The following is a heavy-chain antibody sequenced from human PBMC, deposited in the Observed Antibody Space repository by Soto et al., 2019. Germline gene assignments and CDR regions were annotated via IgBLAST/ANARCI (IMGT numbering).Heavy chain of an antibody. V-gene: IGHV6-1*01. CDR1: GDSVSSNSTA. D-gene: IGHD3-3*01. CDR3: ARANIAIFGVVTLYYYYYYAMDV. J-gene: IGHJ6*02. CDR2: TYYRSKWYN. Sequence: QTLSLTCAISGDSVSSNSTAWNWIRQSPSRGLEWLGRTYYRSKWYNDYAVSVKSRITINPDTSKNQFSLQLNSVTPEDTAVYYCARANIAIFGVVTLYYYYYYAMDVWGQGTTVTVSS.